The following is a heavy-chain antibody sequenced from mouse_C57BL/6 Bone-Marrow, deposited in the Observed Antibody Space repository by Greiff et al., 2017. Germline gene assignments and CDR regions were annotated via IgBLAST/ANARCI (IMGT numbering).Heavy chain of an antibody. CDR1: GYTFTSYG. D-gene: IGHD1-1*01. Sequence: VQLQQSGAELVRPGSSVKMSCKTSGYTFTSYGINWVKQRPGQGLEWIGDIYTGNGYTEYNEKFKGKATLTSDTSSSTAYMQLSSLTSEDSAIYFCARGGTTVVATDFDYWGRGTTLTVSS. CDR2: IYTGNGYT. J-gene: IGHJ2*01. CDR3: ARGGTTVVATDFDY. V-gene: IGHV1-58*01.